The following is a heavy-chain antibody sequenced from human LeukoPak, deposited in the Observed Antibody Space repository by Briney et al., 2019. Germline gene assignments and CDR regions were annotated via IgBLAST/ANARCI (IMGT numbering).Heavy chain of an antibody. V-gene: IGHV1-8*03. J-gene: IGHJ4*02. CDR2: MNPNSGNT. D-gene: IGHD1-1*01. Sequence: ASVKVSCKASGYTFTSYDINWVRQATGQGLEWMGWMNPNSGNTGYAQKFQGRVTITRNTSISTAYMELSSLRSEDTAVYYCARDARNWNRFDYWGQGTLVTVSS. CDR1: GYTFTSYD. CDR3: ARDARNWNRFDY.